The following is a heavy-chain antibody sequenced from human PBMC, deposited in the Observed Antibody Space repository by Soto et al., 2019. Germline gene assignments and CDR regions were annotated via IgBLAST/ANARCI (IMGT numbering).Heavy chain of an antibody. J-gene: IGHJ4*02. CDR2: ISGDSRYI. V-gene: IGHV3-21*01. CDR1: GFTFSSYS. CDR3: ARFPPGLDYYGGSGYPYFDY. D-gene: IGHD3-22*01. Sequence: GGSLRLSCAASGFTFSSYSMNWVRQAPGKGLEWVSSISGDSRYIYYSDSLKGRFTISRDNAKNSLYLQVNSLRAEDTAVYYSARFPPGLDYYGGSGYPYFDYWGQGALVTVSS.